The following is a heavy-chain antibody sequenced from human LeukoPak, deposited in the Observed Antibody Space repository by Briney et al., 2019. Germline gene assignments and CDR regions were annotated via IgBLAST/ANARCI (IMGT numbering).Heavy chain of an antibody. Sequence: GASVKVSCKASGYTFTGYYMHWVRQAPGQGLEWMGWINPNSGGTNYAQKFQGWVTMTRDTSISTAYMELSRLRSDDTAVYYCARSPSSGYYPLSGHFDYWGQGTLVTVSS. D-gene: IGHD3-22*01. V-gene: IGHV1-2*04. CDR3: ARSPSSGYYPLSGHFDY. CDR1: GYTFTGYY. CDR2: INPNSGGT. J-gene: IGHJ4*02.